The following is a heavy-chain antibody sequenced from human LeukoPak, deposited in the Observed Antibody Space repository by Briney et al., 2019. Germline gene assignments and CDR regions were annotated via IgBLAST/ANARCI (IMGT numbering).Heavy chain of an antibody. CDR2: ISDSGGST. D-gene: IGHD3-10*01. J-gene: IGHJ4*02. Sequence: QPGGSLRLSCAASGFTLSSYAMSWVRQAPGKGLEWVSTISDSGGSTYYTDSVKGRFTISRDNSKNTLYLQMNSLRAEDTAVYYCAKGHYYGSTSYLGYFNTWGQGTLVTVSS. CDR1: GFTLSSYA. V-gene: IGHV3-23*01. CDR3: AKGHYYGSTSYLGYFNT.